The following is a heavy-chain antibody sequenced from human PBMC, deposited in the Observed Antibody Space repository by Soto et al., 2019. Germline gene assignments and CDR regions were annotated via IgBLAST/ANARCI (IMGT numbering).Heavy chain of an antibody. Sequence: GGSLRLSCAASGSSFRDYDMSWIRQSPGKGLEWLSYITSSSSYTHYADSVKGRFTISRDNAKNSLYLQMNSLRAEDTAVYYCAGGQDNLAVNFDYWGQGTPVTVSS. V-gene: IGHV3-11*03. CDR1: GSSFRDYD. CDR2: ITSSSSYT. D-gene: IGHD1-1*01. CDR3: AGGQDNLAVNFDY. J-gene: IGHJ4*02.